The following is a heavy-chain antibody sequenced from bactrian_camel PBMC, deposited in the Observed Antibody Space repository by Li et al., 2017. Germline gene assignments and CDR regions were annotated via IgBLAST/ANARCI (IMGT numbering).Heavy chain of an antibody. J-gene: IGHJ4*01. CDR1: GYTVGDGC. CDR2: IHSEGHYT. Sequence: QVQLVESGGGSVQPGGSLRLSCRVSGYTVGDGCMGWVRQVPEEGREGVAVIHSEGHYTRYADSVKGRFTLSQDNAKKTVYLQMSDLKPEDSAMYYCAVLSQFNHCRGVLVGIWQQYASWGQGTQVTVS. CDR3: AVLSQFNHCRGVLVGIWQQYAS. D-gene: IGHD5*01. V-gene: IGHV3S6*01.